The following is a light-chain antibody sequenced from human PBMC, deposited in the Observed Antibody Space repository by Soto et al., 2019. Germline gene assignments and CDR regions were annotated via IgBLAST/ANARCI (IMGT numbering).Light chain of an antibody. CDR3: QHYNSYSEA. CDR1: QTISSW. V-gene: IGKV1-5*03. Sequence: DIQMTQSPSTLSGSVGDRVTITCRASQTISSWLAWYQQKPGKAPKLLIYKASTLKSGVPSRFRGSGSGTEFTLTISSLQPDDFETYYCQHYNSYSEALGHGTKVDIK. CDR2: KAS. J-gene: IGKJ1*01.